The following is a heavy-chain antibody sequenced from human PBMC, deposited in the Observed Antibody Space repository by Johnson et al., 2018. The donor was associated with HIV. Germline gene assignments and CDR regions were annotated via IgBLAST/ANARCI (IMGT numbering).Heavy chain of an antibody. CDR3: AKDRGYSGDEGDAFDI. Sequence: VQLVESGGGLVQPGGSLRLSCAASGFTFSSYAMHWVRQAPGKGLEYVSAISSNGGSKYYANSVKGRFTISRDNSKNTLYLQMNSLRAEDTAVYYCAKDRGYSGDEGDAFDIWGQGTMVTVSS. J-gene: IGHJ3*02. CDR2: ISSNGGSK. D-gene: IGHD5-12*01. V-gene: IGHV3-64*01. CDR1: GFTFSSYA.